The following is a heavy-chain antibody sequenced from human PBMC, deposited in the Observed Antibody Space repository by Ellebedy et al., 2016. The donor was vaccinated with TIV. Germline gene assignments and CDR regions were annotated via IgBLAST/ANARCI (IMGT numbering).Heavy chain of an antibody. J-gene: IGHJ3*02. Sequence: SLKISCAASGFTFDDYAMHWVRQAPGKGLEWVSGIDWNSGSIGYADSVKGRFTISRDNAKNSLYLQMNSLRAEDTALYYCAKAEGLGSGYYDAFDIWGQGTMVTVSS. V-gene: IGHV3-9*01. CDR3: AKAEGLGSGYYDAFDI. D-gene: IGHD3-22*01. CDR1: GFTFDDYA. CDR2: IDWNSGSI.